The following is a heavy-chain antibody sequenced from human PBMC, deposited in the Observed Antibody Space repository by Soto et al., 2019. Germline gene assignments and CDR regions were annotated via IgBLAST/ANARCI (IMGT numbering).Heavy chain of an antibody. D-gene: IGHD6-25*01. CDR2: MNPNNGNA. V-gene: IGHV1-8*01. CDR1: GFTFITYD. CDR3: ARRKERSGPYYLDL. J-gene: IGHJ4*02. Sequence: GASVKVSCKASGFTFITYDFSCVLQAAGQGLEWMGWMNPNNGNAGFAQKFRGRINMTRNTSISTAYLELSSLRSDDSAVYFCARRKERSGPYYLDLWGQGTQVTVSS.